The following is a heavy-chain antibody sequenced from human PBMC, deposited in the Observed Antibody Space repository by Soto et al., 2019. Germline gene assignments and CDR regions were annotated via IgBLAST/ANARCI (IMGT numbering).Heavy chain of an antibody. J-gene: IGHJ4*02. CDR2: ISYTGTT. Sequence: SETLSLTCTVSGASVSGSSLYWSWIRHSPGKGLEWIGYISYTGTTNYNPSLESRVTISSDTSKNQFSLKLRSVTAADAAVYYCAKETYYNQRGFDYWSQGKMVTVSS. D-gene: IGHD3-10*01. CDR3: AKETYYNQRGFDY. V-gene: IGHV4-61*01. CDR1: GASVSGSSLY.